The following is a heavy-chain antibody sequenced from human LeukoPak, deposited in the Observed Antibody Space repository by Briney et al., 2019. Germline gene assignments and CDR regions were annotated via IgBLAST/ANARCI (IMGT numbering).Heavy chain of an antibody. CDR3: ARVNYDILTGYSPYYYYGMDV. D-gene: IGHD3-9*01. J-gene: IGHJ6*02. CDR1: GGTFSSYA. CDR2: IIPIFGTA. Sequence: SVKVSCKASGGTFSSYAISWVRQAPGQGLEWMGGIIPIFGTANYAQKFQGRVTITADESTSTAYMELSSLRSEDTAVYYCARVNYDILTGYSPYYYYGMDVWGQGTTVTVFS. V-gene: IGHV1-69*13.